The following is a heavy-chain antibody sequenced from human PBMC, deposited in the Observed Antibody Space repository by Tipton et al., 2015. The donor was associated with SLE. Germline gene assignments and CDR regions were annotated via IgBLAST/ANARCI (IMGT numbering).Heavy chain of an antibody. D-gene: IGHD1-26*01. Sequence: LRLSCTVSGGSISSGGYYWSWIRQHPGKGLEWLGYTYYSGSTYYNPSLKSRVTISEDTSKKQFSLKLSSVTAADTAVYYCARVGFYFDYWGQGTLVTVSS. CDR3: ARVGFYFDY. CDR1: GGSISSGGYY. V-gene: IGHV4-31*03. J-gene: IGHJ4*02. CDR2: TYYSGST.